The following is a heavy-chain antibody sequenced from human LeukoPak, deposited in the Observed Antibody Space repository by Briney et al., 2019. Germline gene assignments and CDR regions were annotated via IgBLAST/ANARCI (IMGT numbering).Heavy chain of an antibody. D-gene: IGHD6-13*01. V-gene: IGHV4-59*08. CDR1: GGSFSGYY. Sequence: PSETLSLTCAVYGGSFSGYYWSWIRQPPGKGLEWIGYIYYSGSTYYNPSLKSRVTISVDTSKNQFSLKLSSVTAADTAVYYCARPRAAAGTHYFDYWGQGTLVTVSS. J-gene: IGHJ4*02. CDR3: ARPRAAAGTHYFDY. CDR2: IYYSGST.